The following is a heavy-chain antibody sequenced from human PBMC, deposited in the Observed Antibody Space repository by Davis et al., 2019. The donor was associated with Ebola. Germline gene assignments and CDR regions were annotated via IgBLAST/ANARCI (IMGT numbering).Heavy chain of an antibody. V-gene: IGHV1-69*13. CDR1: GGTFSSYA. Sequence: SVKVSCKASGGTFSSYAISWVRQAPGQGLEWMGGIIPIFGTANYAQKFQGRVTITADESTSTAYMELRSLRSDDTAVYYCARLTARVVPAPMDVWGQGTTVTVSS. CDR3: ARLTARVVPAPMDV. D-gene: IGHD2-2*01. CDR2: IIPIFGTA. J-gene: IGHJ6*02.